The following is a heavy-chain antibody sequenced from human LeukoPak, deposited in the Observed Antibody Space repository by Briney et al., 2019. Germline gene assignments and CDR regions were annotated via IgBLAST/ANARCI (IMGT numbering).Heavy chain of an antibody. J-gene: IGHJ4*02. CDR1: GFTFSNYA. V-gene: IGHV3-23*01. CDR2: ISTSGDST. D-gene: IGHD3-22*01. Sequence: GESLRLSCAASGFTFSNYAMTWVRQAPGKGLEWVSSISTSGDSTAYAASVKGRFTISRDNSKNTLFLQMSSLRVEDTAVYYCVKDLYYDNSGYYSGAFDYWGQGTLVTVSS. CDR3: VKDLYYDNSGYYSGAFDY.